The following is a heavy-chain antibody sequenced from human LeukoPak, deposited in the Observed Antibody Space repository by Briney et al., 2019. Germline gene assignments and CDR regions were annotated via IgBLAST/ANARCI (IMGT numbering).Heavy chain of an antibody. CDR2: MNPNTGNT. V-gene: IGHV1-8*03. D-gene: IGHD3-10*01. CDR3: ARGYSGTYYRSDY. J-gene: IGHJ4*02. CDR1: GYTFTSYD. Sequence: GASVKVSCKASGYTFTSYDINWVRQAAGHGLEWMGYMNPNTGNTGYAQKFQGRVTITRNTSITTAYMELSSLRFGDTAVYYCARGYSGTYYRSDYWGQGTLVTVSS.